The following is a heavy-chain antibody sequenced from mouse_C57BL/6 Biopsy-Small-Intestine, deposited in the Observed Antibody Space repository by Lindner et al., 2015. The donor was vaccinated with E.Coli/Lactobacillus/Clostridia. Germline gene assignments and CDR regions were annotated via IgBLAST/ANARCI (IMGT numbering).Heavy chain of an antibody. J-gene: IGHJ4*01. Sequence: SVKVSCKASGYTFTSRHIHWVRQAPGQGLEWMGIINPNNGGARYPQKFQGRVTMTRDTSTSTVYMELISLTSEDAAVYYCVRDLGGAWTFDYWGQGTLVTVSS. CDR1: GYTFTSRH. CDR2: INPNNGGA. CDR3: VRDLGGAWTFDY. V-gene: IGHV1-64*01. D-gene: IGHD3-3*01.